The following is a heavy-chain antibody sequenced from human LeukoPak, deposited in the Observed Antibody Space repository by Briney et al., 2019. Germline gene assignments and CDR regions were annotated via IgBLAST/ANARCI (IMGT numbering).Heavy chain of an antibody. J-gene: IGHJ5*02. CDR1: GGSISSYY. CDR3: ARHPDSSSWYNWFDP. CDR2: IYYSGST. D-gene: IGHD6-13*01. Sequence: PSETLSLTCTVSGGSISSYYWSWIRQPPGKGLEWIGYIYYSGSTNYNPSLKSRVTISVDTSKNQFSLKLSSVTAADTAVYYCARHPDSSSWYNWFDPWGQGTLVTVSS. V-gene: IGHV4-59*08.